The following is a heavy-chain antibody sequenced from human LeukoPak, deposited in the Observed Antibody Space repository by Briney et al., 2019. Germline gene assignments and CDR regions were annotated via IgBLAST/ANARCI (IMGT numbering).Heavy chain of an antibody. CDR1: GFTFSYYS. V-gene: IGHV3-48*04. CDR3: ARERSGWYGSYFDF. D-gene: IGHD6-19*01. J-gene: IGHJ4*02. Sequence: GGSLRLSCAASGFTFSYYSMNWVRQAPGKGLEWIAYISSSGSTIYYADSVKGRFTISRDNAKNSLYLQMNSLRAEDTAIYYCARERSGWYGSYFDFWGQGTLVTVSS. CDR2: ISSSGSTI.